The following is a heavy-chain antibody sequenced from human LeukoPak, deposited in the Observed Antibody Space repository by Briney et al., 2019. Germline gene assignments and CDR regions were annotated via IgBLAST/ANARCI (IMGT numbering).Heavy chain of an antibody. CDR1: GFTFSSYD. V-gene: IGHV3-13*01. CDR2: IGTAGDT. CDR3: ARDGAFGGSGSYGYYYYGMDV. D-gene: IGHD3-10*01. Sequence: PGGSLRLSCAASGFTFSSYDMHWVRQATGKGLEWVSAIGTAGDTYYPGSVKGRFTISRENAKNSSYLQMNSLRAEDTAVYYCARDGAFGGSGSYGYYYYGMDVWGQGTTVTVSS. J-gene: IGHJ6*02.